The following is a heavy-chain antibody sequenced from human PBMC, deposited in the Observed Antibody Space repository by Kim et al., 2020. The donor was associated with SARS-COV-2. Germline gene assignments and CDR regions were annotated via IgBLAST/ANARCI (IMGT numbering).Heavy chain of an antibody. CDR1: GLTFSTTD. CDR3: ARDRTAFDY. D-gene: IGHD1-1*01. V-gene: IGHV3-48*02. J-gene: IGHJ4*02. CDR2: ISRSGSAI. Sequence: GGSLRLSCAVSGLTFSTTDMHWVRQAPGKGLEWIAYISRSGSAIVYADSVKGRFTISRDEAKNSIFLQMNSLRDEDTAVYYCARDRTAFDYWGQGTLDTVPS.